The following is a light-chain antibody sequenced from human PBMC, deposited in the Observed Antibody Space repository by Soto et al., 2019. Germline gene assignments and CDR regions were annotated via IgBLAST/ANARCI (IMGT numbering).Light chain of an antibody. CDR1: QSINNW. V-gene: IGKV1-5*03. CDR2: KAS. CDR3: QPYNTYWS. J-gene: IGKJ1*01. Sequence: DIQMTQSPSTLSASVGDRVTITCRASQSINNWLVWYQQKPGKAPKVLIYKASSLESGVPSRFSGSGSGTEFTLTISSLHPDDFATYYCQPYNTYWSFGQGTKVEIK.